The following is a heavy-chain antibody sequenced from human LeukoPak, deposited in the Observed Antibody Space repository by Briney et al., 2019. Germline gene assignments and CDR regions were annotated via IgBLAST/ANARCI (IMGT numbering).Heavy chain of an antibody. D-gene: IGHD3-9*01. Sequence: GGSLRLSCAASGFTFSSYGMHWVRQAPGKGLEWVAFIRYDGSNKYYADSVKGRFTISRDNSKNTLYLQMNSLRAEDTAVYYCARVPRGYFDWLLELWYFDLWGRGTLVTVSS. CDR1: GFTFSSYG. CDR2: IRYDGSNK. J-gene: IGHJ2*01. CDR3: ARVPRGYFDWLLELWYFDL. V-gene: IGHV3-30*02.